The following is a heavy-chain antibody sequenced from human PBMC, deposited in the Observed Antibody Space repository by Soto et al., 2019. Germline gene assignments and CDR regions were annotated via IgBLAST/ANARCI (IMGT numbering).Heavy chain of an antibody. Sequence: QVQLQESGPGLVKPSQTLSLTCTVYGGSISSGDYYWSWIRQPPGKGLEWLGYIYHSGSTYYNPSLKRRITISVNTPKYRFSLMPSSVTAADTAVYYCARSRTDCARLEPWGQGTLVTVSS. CDR1: GGSISSGDYY. CDR3: ARSRTDCARLEP. CDR2: IYHSGST. J-gene: IGHJ5*02. V-gene: IGHV4-30-4*01. D-gene: IGHD2-21*01.